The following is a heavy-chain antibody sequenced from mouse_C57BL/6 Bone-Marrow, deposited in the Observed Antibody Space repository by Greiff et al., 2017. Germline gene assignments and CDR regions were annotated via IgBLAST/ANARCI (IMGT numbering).Heavy chain of an antibody. Sequence: EVQGVESGGDLVKPGGSLKLSCAASGFTFSSYGMSWVRQTPDKRLEWVATISSGGSYTYYPDSVKGRFTISRDNAKNTLYLQMSSLKSEDTAMYYCARGGGYWFAYWGQGTLVTGSA. CDR3: ARGGGYWFAY. CDR1: GFTFSSYG. CDR2: ISSGGSYT. D-gene: IGHD1-1*02. V-gene: IGHV5-6*01. J-gene: IGHJ3*01.